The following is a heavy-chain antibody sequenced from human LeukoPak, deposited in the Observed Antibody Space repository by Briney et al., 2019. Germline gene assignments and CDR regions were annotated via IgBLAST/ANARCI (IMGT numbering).Heavy chain of an antibody. CDR3: AYYGDPPYNWFDP. D-gene: IGHD4-17*01. V-gene: IGHV6-1*01. J-gene: IGHJ5*02. CDR1: GDSVSSNSAA. CDR2: TYYRSKWYS. Sequence: SQTLSLICAISGDSVSSNSAAWNWIRQSPSRGLEWLGRTYYRSKWYSDYAISVKSRITINPDTSKNQFSLQLNSVTPEDTAVYYCAYYGDPPYNWFDPWGQGTLVTVSS.